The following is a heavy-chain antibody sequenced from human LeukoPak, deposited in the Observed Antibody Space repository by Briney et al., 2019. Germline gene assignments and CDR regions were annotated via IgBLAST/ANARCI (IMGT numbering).Heavy chain of an antibody. CDR2: IWYDGNNK. CDR1: GFTFSSYG. D-gene: IGHD6-13*01. Sequence: GGSLRLSCAASGFTFSSYGMHWVRQAPGKGLEWVAVIWYDGNNKYYADSVKGRFTISRDNSKNTLYLQMNSLRAEDTAVYYCARDREAPGYSSSLDYWGQGTLVTVSS. V-gene: IGHV3-33*01. CDR3: ARDREAPGYSSSLDY. J-gene: IGHJ4*02.